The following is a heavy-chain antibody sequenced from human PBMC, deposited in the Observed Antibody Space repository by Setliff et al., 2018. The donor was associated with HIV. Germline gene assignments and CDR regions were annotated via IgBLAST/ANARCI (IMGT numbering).Heavy chain of an antibody. CDR1: GDTFTNYG. CDR2: LSAYNGNT. CDR3: ASRPGTTRYYYYMDV. V-gene: IGHV1-18*01. J-gene: IGHJ6*03. D-gene: IGHD1-7*01. Sequence: ASVKVSCKASGDTFTNYGISWVRQAPGQGLEWMGWLSAYNGNTDYGQKLQGRVTMTTDTSTSTAYMELRSLRSDDTAVYYCASRPGTTRYYYYMDVWGRGTTVTRLL.